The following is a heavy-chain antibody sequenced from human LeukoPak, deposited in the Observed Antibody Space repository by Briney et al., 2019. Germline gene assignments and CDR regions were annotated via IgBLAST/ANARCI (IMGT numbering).Heavy chain of an antibody. CDR3: ARTPGRVPAVQYYYYYYGMDV. Sequence: ASVKVSCRASGYTFTIYDINWVRQAPGQGLEWMGWMNPNSGNTGYAQKFQGRVTMTRNTSISTAYMELSSLRSEDTAVYYCARTPGRVPAVQYYYYYYGMDVWGQGTTVTVSS. CDR2: MNPNSGNT. J-gene: IGHJ6*02. D-gene: IGHD2-2*01. CDR1: GYTFTIYD. V-gene: IGHV1-8*01.